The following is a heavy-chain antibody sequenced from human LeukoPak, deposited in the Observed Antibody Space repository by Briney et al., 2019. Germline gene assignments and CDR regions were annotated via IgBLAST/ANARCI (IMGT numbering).Heavy chain of an antibody. D-gene: IGHD2-15*01. Sequence: PGRSLRLSCAASGYMFDDYAMHWVRHAPGKGLEWVSGISWNSGNIVYADSVKGRFTISRDNAKNSLYLRMNSLRAEDMALYYCAKAGYCSGGSCYYFDYWGQGTLVTVSS. CDR3: AKAGYCSGGSCYYFDY. J-gene: IGHJ4*02. CDR2: ISWNSGNI. CDR1: GYMFDDYA. V-gene: IGHV3-9*03.